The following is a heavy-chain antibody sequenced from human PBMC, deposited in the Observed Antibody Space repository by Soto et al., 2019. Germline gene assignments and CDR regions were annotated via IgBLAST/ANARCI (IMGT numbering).Heavy chain of an antibody. D-gene: IGHD2-2*01. CDR1: GNTFTNFG. J-gene: IGHJ5*02. CDR2: ISPYTDDP. Sequence: QGQLVQSGVEVKKPGASVKVSCSASGNTFTNFGVTWVRQAPGQGLEWMGWISPYTDDPSYAQKSQGRAPMTIDTSPSTAYLDLRSLPSDDPAVYYCARVIPGAEAWFHPWGQGTLVTVSS. V-gene: IGHV1-18*01. CDR3: ARVIPGAEAWFHP.